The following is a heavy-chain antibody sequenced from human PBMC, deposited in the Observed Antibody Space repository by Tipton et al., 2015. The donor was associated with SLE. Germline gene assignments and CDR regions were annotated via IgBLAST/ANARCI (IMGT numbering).Heavy chain of an antibody. V-gene: IGHV4-39*07. CDR2: IYYSGST. Sequence: LSLTCTVSGGSISSSSYYWGWIRQPPGKGLEWIGSIYYSGSTYYNPSLKSRVTISVDTSKNQFSLKLSSVTAADTAVYYCARGKGFYDSSGYSPFQHWGQGTLVTVSS. CDR1: GGSISSSSYY. D-gene: IGHD3-22*01. J-gene: IGHJ1*01. CDR3: ARGKGFYDSSGYSPFQH.